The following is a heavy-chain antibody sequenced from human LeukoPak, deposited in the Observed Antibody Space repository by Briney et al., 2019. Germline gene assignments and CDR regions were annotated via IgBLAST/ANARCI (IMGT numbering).Heavy chain of an antibody. V-gene: IGHV3-33*01. CDR1: GFTFGSYG. J-gene: IGHJ4*02. CDR2: IWYDGSNK. D-gene: IGHD3-9*01. Sequence: GGSLRLSCAASGFTFGSYGMHWVRQAPGKGLEWVAVIWYDGSNKYYADSVKGRFTISRDNSKNTLYLQMNSLRAEDTAVYYCARVARPHYDILTGYHSYFDYWGQGTLVTVSS. CDR3: ARVARPHYDILTGYHSYFDY.